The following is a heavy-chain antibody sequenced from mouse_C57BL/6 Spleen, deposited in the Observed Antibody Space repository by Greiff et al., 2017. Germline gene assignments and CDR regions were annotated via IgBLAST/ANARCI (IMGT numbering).Heavy chain of an antibody. V-gene: IGHV1-82*01. Sequence: QVQLQQSGPELVKPGASVTLSCKASGYAFSSSWMNWVKQRPGKGLEWIGRIYPGDGDTNYTGKFKGQATLTADKSSSTAYMQLSSLTSEDSAVYFCERRTTVSRGYFDVWGTGTTVTVSS. CDR3: ERRTTVSRGYFDV. CDR2: IYPGDGDT. J-gene: IGHJ1*03. CDR1: GYAFSSSW. D-gene: IGHD1-1*01.